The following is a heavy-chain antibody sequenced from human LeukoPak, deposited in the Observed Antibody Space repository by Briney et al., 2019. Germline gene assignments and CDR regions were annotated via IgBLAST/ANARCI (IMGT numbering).Heavy chain of an antibody. J-gene: IGHJ4*02. CDR2: ISYDGSNK. CDR3: AKDKGWYFDY. D-gene: IGHD6-19*01. V-gene: IGHV3-30*18. Sequence: GGSLRLSCAASGFTVSSNYMSWVRQAPGKGLEWVAVISYDGSNKYYADSVKGRFTISRDNSKNTLYLQMNSLRAEDTAVYYCAKDKGWYFDYWGQGTLVTVSS. CDR1: GFTVSSNY.